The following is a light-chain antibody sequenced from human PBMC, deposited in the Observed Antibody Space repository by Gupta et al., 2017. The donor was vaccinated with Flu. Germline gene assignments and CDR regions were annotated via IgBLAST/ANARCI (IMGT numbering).Light chain of an antibody. J-gene: IGLJ3*02. Sequence: QLVLTQPPPLSAPLRASVKLTCPLSSGHSSYAIAWHQQQPEKGHRYLLMLTSDGSHSKGDGIPDRFSGSSYGAARYLTISSLQSEDESYYYCQTWGAGSWLFGGGTKLTVL. V-gene: IGLV4-69*01. CDR1: SGHSSYA. CDR2: LTSDGSH. CDR3: QTWGAGSWL.